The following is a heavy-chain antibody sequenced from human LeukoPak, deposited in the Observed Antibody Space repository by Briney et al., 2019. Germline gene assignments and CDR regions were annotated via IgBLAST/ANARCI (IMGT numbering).Heavy chain of an antibody. CDR2: IYNSGST. V-gene: IGHV4-59*01. CDR1: GGSISSYY. CDR3: ARALRLWCGNSGIAFDI. J-gene: IGHJ3*02. Sequence: DPTETLSLTCTVSGGSISSYYWSWIRQPPGKGLEWIGYIYNSGSTNYNHSLKSRVTISEDMSNNQFSLKLSSVTAADTAVYYCARALRLWCGNSGIAFDIWGQGTMVTVSS. D-gene: IGHD4-23*01.